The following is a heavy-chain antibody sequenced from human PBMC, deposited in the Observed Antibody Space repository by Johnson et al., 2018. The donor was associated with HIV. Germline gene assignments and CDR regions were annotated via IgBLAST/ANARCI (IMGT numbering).Heavy chain of an antibody. CDR3: ARDTAMVHDAFDI. V-gene: IGHV3-13*01. CDR1: GFTVSSNY. Sequence: VQLVESGGGLVQSGGSLRLSCGASGFTVSSNYMNWVRQATGKGLEWVSGIGSAGDTYYPGSVKGRFTISRENAKNSLYLQMHSLRAGDTAVYYCARDTAMVHDAFDIWGQGTMVTVSS. CDR2: IGSAGDT. D-gene: IGHD5-18*01. J-gene: IGHJ3*02.